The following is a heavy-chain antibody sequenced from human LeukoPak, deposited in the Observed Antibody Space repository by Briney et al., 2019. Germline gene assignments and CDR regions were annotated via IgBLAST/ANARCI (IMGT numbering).Heavy chain of an antibody. Sequence: EASVKVSCKASGYTFTGYYMHWVRQAPGQGLGWMGWINPNSGGTNYAQKLQGRVTMTTDTSTSTAYMELRSLRSDDTAVYYCARVVLELPPGTVANGDSNYYYYGMDVWGQGTTVTVSS. CDR3: ARVVLELPPGTVANGDSNYYYYGMDV. V-gene: IGHV1-2*02. CDR1: GYTFTGYY. D-gene: IGHD4-17*01. J-gene: IGHJ6*02. CDR2: INPNSGGT.